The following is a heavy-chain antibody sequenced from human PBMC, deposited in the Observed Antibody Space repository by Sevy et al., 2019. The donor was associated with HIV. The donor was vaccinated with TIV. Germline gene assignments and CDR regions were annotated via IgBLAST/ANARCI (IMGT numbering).Heavy chain of an antibody. D-gene: IGHD6-19*01. V-gene: IGHV3-23*01. CDR1: GFTFSSYA. Sequence: GGSLRLSCAASGFTFSSYAMSWVRQAPGKGLEWVSAISGSGGSTYYADSVKGRFTISRDNSKNTLYLQMNSLRAEDTAVYYCANVREGIAVAGAPNYFDYWGQGTLVTVSS. CDR2: ISGSGGST. CDR3: ANVREGIAVAGAPNYFDY. J-gene: IGHJ4*02.